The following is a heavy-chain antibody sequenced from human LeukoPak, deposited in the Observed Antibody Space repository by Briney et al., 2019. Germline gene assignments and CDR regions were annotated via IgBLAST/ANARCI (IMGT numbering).Heavy chain of an antibody. J-gene: IGHJ5*02. D-gene: IGHD3-16*01. CDR2: FDPEDGET. CDR1: GYTLTELS. V-gene: IGHV1-24*01. CDR3: ATSTYYDYVWGSYRLDT. Sequence: ASVKVSCKVSGYTLTELSKHWVRQAPGKGLEWMGGFDPEDGETIYAQKFQGRVTMTEDTSTDTAYMELSSLRSEDTAVYYCATSTYYDYVWGSYRLDTWGQGTLVTVSS.